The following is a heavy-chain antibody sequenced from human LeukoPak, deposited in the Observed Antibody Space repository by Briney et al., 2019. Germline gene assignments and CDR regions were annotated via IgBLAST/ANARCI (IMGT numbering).Heavy chain of an antibody. Sequence: ASVKVSCKVSGYTLTELSMHWVRQAPGKGLEWMGGFDPEDGETIYAQKFQGRVTMTEDTSTDTAYMELSSLRSEDTAVYYCATSGLEWLSSYYYYYMDVWGKGTTVTVSS. D-gene: IGHD3-3*01. V-gene: IGHV1-24*01. CDR1: GYTLTELS. CDR2: FDPEDGET. CDR3: ATSGLEWLSSYYYYYMDV. J-gene: IGHJ6*03.